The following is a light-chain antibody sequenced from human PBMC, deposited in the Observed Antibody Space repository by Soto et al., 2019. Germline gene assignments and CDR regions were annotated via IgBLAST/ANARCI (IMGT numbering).Light chain of an antibody. CDR3: QQYSASSFT. Sequence: EIVLTQSPGTLSLSPGERATLSCRASQSVSTPYLAWYRQKPGQAPRLLIYGTSTRSTGIPDRFSGSGSGTEFTLTISRLEPEDFAVYYCQQYSASSFTFGQGTKLEI. CDR2: GTS. CDR1: QSVSTPY. V-gene: IGKV3-20*01. J-gene: IGKJ2*01.